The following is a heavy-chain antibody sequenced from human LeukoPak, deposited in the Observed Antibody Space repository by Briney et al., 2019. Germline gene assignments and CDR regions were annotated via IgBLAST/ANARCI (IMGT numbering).Heavy chain of an antibody. D-gene: IGHD3-3*01. J-gene: IGHJ5*02. Sequence: SETLSLTCTVSVGSISSYYWSWIRQPAGKGLEWIGRIYTSGSTNYNPSLKSRVTMSVDTSKNQFSLKLSSVTAADTAVYYCARGPHYDFWSGYNNWLDPWGQGNLVTVSS. CDR1: VGSISSYY. CDR2: IYTSGST. V-gene: IGHV4-4*07. CDR3: ARGPHYDFWSGYNNWLDP.